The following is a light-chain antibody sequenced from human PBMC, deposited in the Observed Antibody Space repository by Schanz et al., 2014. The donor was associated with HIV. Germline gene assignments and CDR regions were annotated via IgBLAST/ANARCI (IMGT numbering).Light chain of an antibody. CDR2: DVS. J-gene: IGLJ1*01. Sequence: QSALTQPASVSGSPGQSITISCTGTSGDVGGYNYVAWYQQHPGKAPKLMIYDVSSRPSGVSSRFSGSKSGNTASLTISGLQTEDEADYYCSSYTSSVTYVFGTGTKLTVL. CDR3: SSYTSSVTYV. CDR1: SGDVGGYNY. V-gene: IGLV2-14*03.